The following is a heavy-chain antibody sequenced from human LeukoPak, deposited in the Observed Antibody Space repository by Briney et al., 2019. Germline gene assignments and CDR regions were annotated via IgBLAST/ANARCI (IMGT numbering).Heavy chain of an antibody. D-gene: IGHD3-10*01. Sequence: PSETLSLTCAVYGVSFSGYYWSWIRQPPGKGLEWIGEINHSGSTNYSPSLKSRVTISVDTSKNQFSLKLSSVTAADTAVYYCADGGYGSGSYSLDYWGQGTLVTVSS. CDR1: GVSFSGYY. CDR2: INHSGST. J-gene: IGHJ4*02. V-gene: IGHV4-34*01. CDR3: ADGGYGSGSYSLDY.